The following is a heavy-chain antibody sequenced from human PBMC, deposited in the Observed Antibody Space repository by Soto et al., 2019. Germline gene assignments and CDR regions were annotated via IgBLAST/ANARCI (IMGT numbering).Heavy chain of an antibody. J-gene: IGHJ5*02. CDR3: ARSIPSAGTVLLASIGFDP. Sequence: GASVRVSCKASGYTLTSYDINWVRQATGQGLEWMGWMNPNSGNTGYAQKFQGRVTMTRNKSMSTAYMELSSLRSEDTAVYYCARSIPSAGTVLLASIGFDPWGQGTLVTVSS. CDR2: MNPNSGNT. CDR1: GYTLTSYD. D-gene: IGHD1-1*01. V-gene: IGHV1-8*01.